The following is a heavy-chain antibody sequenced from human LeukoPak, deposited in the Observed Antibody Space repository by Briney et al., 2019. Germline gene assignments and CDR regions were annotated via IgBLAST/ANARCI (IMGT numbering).Heavy chain of an antibody. V-gene: IGHV3-7*01. CDR2: IKPDGNDK. CDR3: ARRWSFDY. D-gene: IGHD3-3*01. J-gene: IGHJ4*02. CDR1: GLTFRTFG. Sequence: GGSLGSSWQALGLTFRTFGWTGFGRAPGKGLEWVANIKPDGNDKYYVDSVKGRFTISRDNAKNSLYLQMNSLRAEDTAVYYCARRWSFDYWGQGTLVTVSS.